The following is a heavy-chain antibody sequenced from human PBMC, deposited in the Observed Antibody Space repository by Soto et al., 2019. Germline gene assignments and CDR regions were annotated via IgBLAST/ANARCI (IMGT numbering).Heavy chain of an antibody. CDR2: ISGSGGST. CDR1: GFTFSSYA. J-gene: IGHJ4*02. CDR3: AKDFSGTPRGGVYYFDY. Sequence: SLRLSCAASGFTFSSYAMSWVRQAPGKGLEWVSAISGSGGSTYYADSVKGRFTISRDNSKNTLYLQMNSLRAEDTAVYYCAKDFSGTPRGGVYYFDYWGQGTLVTVSS. D-gene: IGHD2-8*02. V-gene: IGHV3-23*01.